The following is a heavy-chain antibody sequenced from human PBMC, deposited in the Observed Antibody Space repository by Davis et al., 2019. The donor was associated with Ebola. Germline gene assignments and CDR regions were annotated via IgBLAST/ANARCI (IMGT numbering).Heavy chain of an antibody. J-gene: IGHJ4*02. V-gene: IGHV1-18*04. CDR3: ARGSYYNVWDVDY. Sequence: AASVKVSCKASGYTFTSYGISWVRQAPGQGLEWMGWISAYNGNTNYAQKFQDRVTMTTDTTTSTAYMELRSLRSDDTAVYYCARGSYYNVWDVDYWGQGTLVTVSS. D-gene: IGHD3-10*01. CDR2: ISAYNGNT. CDR1: GYTFTSYG.